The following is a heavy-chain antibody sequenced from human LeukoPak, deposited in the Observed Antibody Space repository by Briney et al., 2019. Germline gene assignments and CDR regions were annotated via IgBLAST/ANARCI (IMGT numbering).Heavy chain of an antibody. V-gene: IGHV4-30-2*01. CDR2: IYHSGST. CDR3: ARARGYYYDSSGPRYYFDY. D-gene: IGHD3-22*01. Sequence: PSQTLSLTCTVSGGSISSGGYYWSWIRQPPGKGLEWIGYIYHSGSTYYNPSLKSRVTISVDRSKNQFSLKLSSVTAADTAVYYCARARGYYYDSSGPRYYFDYWGQGTLVTVSS. J-gene: IGHJ4*02. CDR1: GGSISSGGYY.